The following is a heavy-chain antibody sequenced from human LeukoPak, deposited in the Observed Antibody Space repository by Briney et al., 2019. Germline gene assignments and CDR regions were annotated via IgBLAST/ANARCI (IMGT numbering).Heavy chain of an antibody. CDR1: GFTSSSYG. CDR3: AKVYGDYHTPFDY. J-gene: IGHJ4*02. CDR2: IRYDGSNK. V-gene: IGHV3-30*02. Sequence: PGGSLRLSCAASGFTSSSYGMHWVRQAPGKGLEWVAFIRYDGSNKYYADSVKGRFTISRDNSKNTLYLQMNSLRAEDTAVYYCAKVYGDYHTPFDYWGQGTLVTVSS. D-gene: IGHD4-17*01.